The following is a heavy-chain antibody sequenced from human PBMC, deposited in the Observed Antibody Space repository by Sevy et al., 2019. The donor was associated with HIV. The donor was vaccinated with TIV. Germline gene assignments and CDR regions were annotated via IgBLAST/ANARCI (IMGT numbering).Heavy chain of an antibody. CDR3: ARRGAGPAFDV. CDR2: INPSGST. CDR1: GGSFTSYY. D-gene: IGHD3-10*01. V-gene: IGHV4-34*01. J-gene: IGHJ3*01. Sequence: SETLSLTCAVSGGSFTSYYWTWIRQPPGKGLEWIGEINPSGSTNYNPSLKSRITMSLDTSKNQFSLKLNSVSAADTAVYYCARRGAGPAFDVWGQGTMVTVSS.